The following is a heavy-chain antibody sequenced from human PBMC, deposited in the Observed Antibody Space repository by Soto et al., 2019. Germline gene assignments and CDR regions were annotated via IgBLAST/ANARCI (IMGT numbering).Heavy chain of an antibody. CDR3: ARDRIEAAGTPRFNYYYGMDV. CDR1: GFTVSSTY. CDR2: IYGGLTT. D-gene: IGHD6-13*01. J-gene: IGHJ6*02. V-gene: IGHV3-53*01. Sequence: EVQLVESGGGLIQPGGSLRLSCAASGFTVSSTYMTWVRQAPGKGLEWVSVIYGGLTTSYADSVKGRFTISRDNSKNTVFLQMTSLRAEDTAVYYCARDRIEAAGTPRFNYYYGMDVWGQGTTVTVSS.